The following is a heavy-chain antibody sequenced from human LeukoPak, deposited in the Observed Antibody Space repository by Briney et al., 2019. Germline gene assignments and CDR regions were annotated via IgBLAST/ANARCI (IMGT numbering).Heavy chain of an antibody. CDR3: ARHRADYYYYGMDV. V-gene: IGHV4-4*07. Sequence: SETLSLTCTVSGGSISNYYWSWIRQPAGKGLEWIGRKYARGDSNYNPPLQSRVTMSVDTSKNQFSLKLSSVTAADTAVYYCARHRADYYYYGMDVWGQGTTVTVSS. J-gene: IGHJ6*02. D-gene: IGHD3-10*01. CDR1: GGSISNYY. CDR2: KYARGDS.